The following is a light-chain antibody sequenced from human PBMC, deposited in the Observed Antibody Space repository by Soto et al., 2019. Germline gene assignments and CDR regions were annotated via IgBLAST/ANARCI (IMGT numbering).Light chain of an antibody. Sequence: DIQMTQSPSSLSASVGDRVTITCQASQDIGHYLNWYQQKAGKAPKLLIYDVSNLETGVPSRFSGGGSGTSFTFTISSLQPEDVATYFSQQYERFYTFGQGTRLEIK. J-gene: IGKJ5*01. CDR3: QQYERFYT. CDR2: DVS. V-gene: IGKV1-33*01. CDR1: QDIGHY.